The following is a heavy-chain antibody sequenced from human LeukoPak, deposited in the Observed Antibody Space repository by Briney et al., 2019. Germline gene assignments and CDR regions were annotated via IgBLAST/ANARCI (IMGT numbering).Heavy chain of an antibody. V-gene: IGHV1-69*01. D-gene: IGHD6-13*01. CDR3: ARGTDSGSWEYNWFDP. CDR2: IIPIFGTA. CDR1: GGTFSSYA. J-gene: IGHJ5*02. Sequence: ASVKVSCKASGGTFSSYAISWVRQAPGQGLEWMGGIIPIFGTANYAQKFQGRVTITADESTSTAYMELSSLRSEDTAVYYCARGTDSGSWEYNWFDPWGQGTLVTVSS.